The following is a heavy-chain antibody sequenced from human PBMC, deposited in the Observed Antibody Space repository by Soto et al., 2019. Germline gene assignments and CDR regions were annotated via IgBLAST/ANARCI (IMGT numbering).Heavy chain of an antibody. V-gene: IGHV6-1*01. D-gene: IGHD3-10*01. CDR2: TYYRSKWFH. CDR1: GDSVSSDITS. CDR3: ARGNALDV. Sequence: SQTLSLTCAISGDSVSSDITSWNWIRQSTSRGLEWLGRTYYRSKWFHDYAASVKSRITINPDTSKNQFSLELNSMTHEDTAVYYCARGNALDVWGQGTVVTVSS. J-gene: IGHJ3*01.